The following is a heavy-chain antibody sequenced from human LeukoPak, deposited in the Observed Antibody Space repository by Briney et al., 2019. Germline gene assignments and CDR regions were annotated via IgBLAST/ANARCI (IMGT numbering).Heavy chain of an antibody. J-gene: IGHJ4*02. CDR1: GFTFDDFY. V-gene: IGHV3-7*01. CDR2: LKQDGTVT. D-gene: IGHD3-3*02. CDR3: AGAAFAGTRGSSDIYFDF. Sequence: GGSLRLSCAASGFTFDDFYMNWLHQAPGKGLEWVANLKQDGTVTNYVDSVKGRFTISRDNAKNSLYLQMDSLRTEDTAVYYCAGAAFAGTRGSSDIYFDFWGQRTLVTVSS.